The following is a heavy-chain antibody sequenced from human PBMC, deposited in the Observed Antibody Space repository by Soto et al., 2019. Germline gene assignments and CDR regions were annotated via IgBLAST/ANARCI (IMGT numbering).Heavy chain of an antibody. D-gene: IGHD1-1*01. CDR2: IYHSGNI. CDR3: ARVPAY. CDR1: GGSISSGGYS. J-gene: IGHJ4*02. Sequence: PSETLSLTCAVSGGSISSGGYSWSWIRQPPGKGLEWIGYIYHSGNIYYNPSLKSRVTISVDRSKNQFSLKLSSVTAADTAVYYCARVPAYWGQGTLVTVSS. V-gene: IGHV4-30-2*01.